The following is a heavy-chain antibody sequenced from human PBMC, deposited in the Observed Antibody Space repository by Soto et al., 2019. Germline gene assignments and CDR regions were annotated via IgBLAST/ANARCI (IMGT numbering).Heavy chain of an antibody. CDR1: GGSISSSNW. CDR3: ARVSVAGTIFDY. D-gene: IGHD6-19*01. J-gene: IGHJ4*02. CDR2: IYHSGST. V-gene: IGHV4-4*02. Sequence: QVQLQESGPGLVKPSGTLSLTCAVSGGSISSSNWWSWVRQPPGKGLEWIGEIYHSGSTNYNPSPKRRVPRSVDKSKNQFSLQLSSVTAADTAVYYCARVSVAGTIFDYWGQGTLVTVSS.